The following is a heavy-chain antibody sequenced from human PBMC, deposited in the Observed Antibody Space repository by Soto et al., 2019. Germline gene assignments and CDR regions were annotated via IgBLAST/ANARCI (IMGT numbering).Heavy chain of an antibody. CDR1: GFTFSTYG. D-gene: IGHD1-26*01. CDR2: IWYDASNK. Sequence: VQLVESGGGVVQPGRSLRLSCEASGFTFSTYGMYWVRQAPGKGLEWVAVIWYDASNKYYADSVKGRFTISRDNSENTLYLQMNSLRAEDTAVYYCARGRVDGGELDLWGQGTLVTVSS. V-gene: IGHV3-33*01. CDR3: ARGRVDGGELDL. J-gene: IGHJ4*02.